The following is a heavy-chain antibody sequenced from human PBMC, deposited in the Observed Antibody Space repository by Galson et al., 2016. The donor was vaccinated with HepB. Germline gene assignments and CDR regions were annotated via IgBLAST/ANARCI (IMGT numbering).Heavy chain of an antibody. CDR1: GFTFSSYA. CDR2: ISDSGGST. J-gene: IGHJ4*02. Sequence: SLRLSCAASGFTFSSYAMSWVRQAPGKGLEWVSTISDSGGSTYSADSVKGWFTISRDNSKNTLYLQMKSLRAEDTAIYYCAKGPDFWSGYYHFDYWGQGTLVTVSS. CDR3: AKGPDFWSGYYHFDY. V-gene: IGHV3-23*01. D-gene: IGHD3-3*01.